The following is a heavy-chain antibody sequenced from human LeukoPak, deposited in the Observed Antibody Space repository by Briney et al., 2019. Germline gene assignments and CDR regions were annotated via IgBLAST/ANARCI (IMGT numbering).Heavy chain of an antibody. Sequence: PGGSLRLSCAASGFTFSSYAMSWVRQAPAKGLECVSVISGSGGNTYYADSVKGRFTISRDNSKNTLSLQMNSLRAEDTAVYYCAREYSTTWVWGQGTLVTVSS. CDR3: AREYSTTWV. V-gene: IGHV3-23*01. J-gene: IGHJ4*02. D-gene: IGHD6-13*01. CDR2: ISGSGGNT. CDR1: GFTFSSYA.